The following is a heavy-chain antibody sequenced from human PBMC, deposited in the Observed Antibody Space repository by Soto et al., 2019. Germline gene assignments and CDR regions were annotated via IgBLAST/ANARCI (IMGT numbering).Heavy chain of an antibody. J-gene: IGHJ6*02. V-gene: IGHV1-69*13. Sequence: SVKVSCKASGGTFSSYAISWVRQAPGQGLEWMGGIIPIFGTANYAQKFQGRVTITADESTSTAYMELSSLRSEDTAVYHCARVVVAATRYYYYGMDVWGQGTTVTVSS. D-gene: IGHD2-15*01. CDR3: ARVVVAATRYYYYGMDV. CDR1: GGTFSSYA. CDR2: IIPIFGTA.